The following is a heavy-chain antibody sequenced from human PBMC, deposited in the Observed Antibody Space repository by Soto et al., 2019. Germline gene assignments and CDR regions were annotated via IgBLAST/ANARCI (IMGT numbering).Heavy chain of an antibody. J-gene: IGHJ4*02. CDR3: ARAAVVWSSGWTAFDY. Sequence: PSQTLSITCAISGYSVSSNSSAWNWIRQSPSRGLEWLGRTYYRSKWYNDYAVSVKSRITINPDTSKNQFSPQLNSVTPEDTAAYYCARAAVVWSSGWTAFDYWGQGTLVTVSS. D-gene: IGHD6-19*01. V-gene: IGHV6-1*01. CDR1: GYSVSSNSSA. CDR2: TYYRSKWYN.